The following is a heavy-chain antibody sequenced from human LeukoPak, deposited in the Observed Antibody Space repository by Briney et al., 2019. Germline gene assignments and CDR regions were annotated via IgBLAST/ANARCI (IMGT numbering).Heavy chain of an antibody. D-gene: IGHD5-18*01. CDR3: AKHNTAFRPHYYYMDL. J-gene: IGHJ6*03. Sequence: SLRLSCAASGFTFDDYAMRWVRQAPGKGLEWVSGISWNSGSIGYADSVKGRFTISRQNAKNSLYLQMNSLRAEDTALYYCAKHNTAFRPHYYYMDLWGKGTTVTVSS. CDR2: ISWNSGSI. CDR1: GFTFDDYA. V-gene: IGHV3-9*01.